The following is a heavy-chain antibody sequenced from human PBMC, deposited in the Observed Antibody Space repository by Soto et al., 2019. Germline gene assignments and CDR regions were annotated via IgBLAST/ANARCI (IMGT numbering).Heavy chain of an antibody. Sequence: ASVKVSCKASGYTFTSYAMHWVRQAPGQRLEWMGWINAGNGNTKYSQKFQGRVTITRDTSASTAYMELSSLRSEDTAVYYCVKGPAAMSRSWFDPWGQGTLVTVSS. CDR2: INAGNGNT. J-gene: IGHJ5*02. D-gene: IGHD2-2*01. V-gene: IGHV1-3*01. CDR1: GYTFTSYA. CDR3: VKGPAAMSRSWFDP.